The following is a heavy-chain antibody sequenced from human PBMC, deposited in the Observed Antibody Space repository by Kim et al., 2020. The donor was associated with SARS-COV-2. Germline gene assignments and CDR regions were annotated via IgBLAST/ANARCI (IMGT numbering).Heavy chain of an antibody. Sequence: SETLSLTCAVYGGSFSGYYWSWIRQPPGKGLEWIGEINHSGSTNYNPSLKSRVTISVDTSKNQFSLKLSSVTAADTAVYYCARGGYSYARRWAWFDPWGQGTLVTVSS. V-gene: IGHV4-34*01. CDR3: ARGGYSYARRWAWFDP. CDR2: INHSGST. CDR1: GGSFSGYY. J-gene: IGHJ5*02. D-gene: IGHD5-18*01.